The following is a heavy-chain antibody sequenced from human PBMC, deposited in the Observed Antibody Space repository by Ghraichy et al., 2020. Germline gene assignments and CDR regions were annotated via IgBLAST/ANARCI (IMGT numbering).Heavy chain of an antibody. CDR2: IYYSGST. Sequence: SETLSLTCTVSGGSISSYYWSWIWQPPGKGLEWIGYIYYSGSTNYNPSLKRRVTISVDTSKNQYPLNLSSLTAADTAVYYCARAGCQLAYYYYYGMDVWGQGTTVTVSS. CDR1: GGSISSYY. V-gene: IGHV4-59*01. J-gene: IGHJ6*02. CDR3: ARAGCQLAYYYYYGMDV. D-gene: IGHD2-2*01.